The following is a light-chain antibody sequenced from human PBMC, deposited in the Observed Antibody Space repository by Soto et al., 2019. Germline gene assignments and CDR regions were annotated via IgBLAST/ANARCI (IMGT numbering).Light chain of an antibody. CDR1: QSISSW. Sequence: DIQMTQSPSTLSASVGDRVTITCRARQSISSWLAWYQQKPWKAPNLLIYKTSSLESGVPSRFSCSGSGTEFTLTVNSLQPDDFATYYCQQYDSYPLTFGGGTKVEIK. V-gene: IGKV1-5*03. J-gene: IGKJ4*02. CDR2: KTS. CDR3: QQYDSYPLT.